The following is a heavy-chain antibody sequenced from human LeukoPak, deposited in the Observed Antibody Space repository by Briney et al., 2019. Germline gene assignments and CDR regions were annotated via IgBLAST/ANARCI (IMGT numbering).Heavy chain of an antibody. J-gene: IGHJ4*02. CDR3: AKDLGRLAWFGELPDY. V-gene: IGHV3-53*05. D-gene: IGHD3-10*01. CDR2: IYSGGSR. Sequence: GGSLRLSCAASGFTVSSNYMSWVRQAPGKGLEWVSVIYSGGSRYYADSVKGRFTISRDNSKNTVYLQMNSLRPEDTAIYYCAKDLGRLAWFGELPDYWGQGTLVTVSS. CDR1: GFTVSSNY.